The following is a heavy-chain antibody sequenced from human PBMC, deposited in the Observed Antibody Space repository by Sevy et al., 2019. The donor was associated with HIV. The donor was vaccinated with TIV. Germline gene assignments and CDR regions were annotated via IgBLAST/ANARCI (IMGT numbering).Heavy chain of an antibody. CDR2: ISGSGSTI. CDR3: AREKRQDCYYYGMDV. V-gene: IGHV3-11*01. J-gene: IGHJ6*02. CDR1: GFTSSDYY. D-gene: IGHD1-1*01. Sequence: GGSLRLSCVGFGFTSSDYYMSWIRQAPGKGLEWVSYISGSGSTIDYADSVKGRFTISRDNAKNSLYLKMNSLRAEDTAVYYCAREKRQDCYYYGMDVWGQGTTVTVSS.